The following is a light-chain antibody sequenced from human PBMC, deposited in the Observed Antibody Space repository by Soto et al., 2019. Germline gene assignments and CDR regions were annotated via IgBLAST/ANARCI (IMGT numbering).Light chain of an antibody. Sequence: QSALTQPRSVSGSPGQSVTISCTGTSSDIGGYHYVYWYQQHPDKAPKLMIYDVSKRPSGVPDRFSGSKSGNTASLTISGLQAEDEADYYCCSYAGNYYVFGTGTKVTVL. CDR1: SSDIGGYHY. CDR2: DVS. V-gene: IGLV2-11*01. J-gene: IGLJ1*01. CDR3: CSYAGNYYV.